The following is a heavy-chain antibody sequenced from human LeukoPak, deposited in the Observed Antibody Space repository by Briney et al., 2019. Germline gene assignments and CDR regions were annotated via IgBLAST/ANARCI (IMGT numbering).Heavy chain of an antibody. D-gene: IGHD1-14*01. CDR2: ISSSSSTI. Sequence: PGGSLRLSCAASGFTFSSYGMTWVRQAPGKGLEWVSYISSSSSTIYYADSVKGRFTISRDNSKNTLYLHINSLRAEDTALYYCVKDNPLDYWGQGTLVIVSS. J-gene: IGHJ4*02. CDR1: GFTFSSYG. V-gene: IGHV3-48*01. CDR3: VKDNPLDY.